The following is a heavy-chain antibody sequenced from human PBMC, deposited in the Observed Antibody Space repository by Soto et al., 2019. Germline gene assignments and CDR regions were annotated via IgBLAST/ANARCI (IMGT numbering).Heavy chain of an antibody. V-gene: IGHV3-15*01. CDR3: TTSDY. CDR2: INSKTDGGTT. J-gene: IGHJ4*02. CDR1: GFTFSNAW. Sequence: PGGSLRLSCAASGFTFSNAWMSWVRQAPGKGLEWVGRINSKTDGGTTDYAAPVKGRFTISRDDSKNTLYLQMNSLKTEDTAVYYCTTSDYWGQGTLVTVSS.